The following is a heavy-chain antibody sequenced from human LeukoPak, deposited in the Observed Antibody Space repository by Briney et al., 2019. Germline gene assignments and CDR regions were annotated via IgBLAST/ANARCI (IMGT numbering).Heavy chain of an antibody. J-gene: IGHJ4*02. CDR3: ARGINRYCSSTSCYVKDY. D-gene: IGHD2-2*01. V-gene: IGHV3-23*01. CDR1: GFTFSSYT. Sequence: PGGSLRLSCAASGFTFSSYTMNWVRQAPGKGLEWVSAISGSGGSTYYADSVKGRFTISRDNSKNTLYLQMNSLRAEDTAVYYCARGINRYCSSTSCYVKDYWGQGTLVTVSS. CDR2: ISGSGGST.